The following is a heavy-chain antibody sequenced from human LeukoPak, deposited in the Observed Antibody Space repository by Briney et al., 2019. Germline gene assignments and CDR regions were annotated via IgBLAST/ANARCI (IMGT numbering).Heavy chain of an antibody. V-gene: IGHV4-34*01. Sequence: SETLSLTCAVYGGSFSGYYWSWIRQPPGKGLKWIGEINHSGSTNYNPSLKSRVTISVDTSKNQFSLKLSSVTAADTAVYYCARSPGDILTGYYSSPFDYWGQGTLVTVSS. J-gene: IGHJ4*02. CDR1: GGSFSGYY. D-gene: IGHD3-9*01. CDR3: ARSPGDILTGYYSSPFDY. CDR2: INHSGST.